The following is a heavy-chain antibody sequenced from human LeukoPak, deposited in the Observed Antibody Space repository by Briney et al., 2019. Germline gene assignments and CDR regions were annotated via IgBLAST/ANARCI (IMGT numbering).Heavy chain of an antibody. V-gene: IGHV5-51*01. CDR3: ARLINTPLLFDI. CDR2: IYRGDSDT. D-gene: IGHD2-2*02. J-gene: IGHJ3*02. Sequence: GESLKISGKGSGSIFTSYWIGWVRQLPGKGLEWMGIIYRGDSDTRYSPSFQGQVTISADKSISTAYLQWSSLKASDTAMYYCARLINTPLLFDIWGQGTMVTVSS. CDR1: GSIFTSYW.